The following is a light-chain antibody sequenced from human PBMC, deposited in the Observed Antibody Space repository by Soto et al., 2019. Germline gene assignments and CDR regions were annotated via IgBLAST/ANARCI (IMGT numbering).Light chain of an antibody. CDR3: SSYTVTNIGV. CDR1: SNDIGANNY. Sequence: QLVLTQPASVSGSPGQSITISCTGTSNDIGANNYVSWYQQHPGKAPKLMIYDVTNRPSGVSDRFSGSKSGDTASLTISGLLPEDDADYYCSSYTVTNIGVFGGGTQLTVL. V-gene: IGLV2-14*03. CDR2: DVT. J-gene: IGLJ3*02.